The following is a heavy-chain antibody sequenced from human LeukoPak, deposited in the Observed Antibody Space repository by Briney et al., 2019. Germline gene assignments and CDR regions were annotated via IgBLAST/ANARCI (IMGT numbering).Heavy chain of an antibody. Sequence: GGSLRLSCAASGFTFSSFEMNWVRQAPGKGLEWVSYISSSGSARYYADSVKGRFTISRDNAKNSLYLQMNSLRAEDTAVYYCARDPYSGFDKRVYYFDYWGQGTLVTVSS. CDR2: ISSSGSAR. V-gene: IGHV3-48*03. J-gene: IGHJ4*02. D-gene: IGHD5-12*01. CDR1: GFTFSSFE. CDR3: ARDPYSGFDKRVYYFDY.